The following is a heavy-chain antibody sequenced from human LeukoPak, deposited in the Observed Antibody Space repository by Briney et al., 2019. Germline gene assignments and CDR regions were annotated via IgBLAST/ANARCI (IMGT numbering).Heavy chain of an antibody. V-gene: IGHV4-39*07. Sequence: SETLSLTCTVSGGSISSSSYYWGWIRQPPGKGLEWIGSIYYSGSTYYNPSLKSRVTISVDTSKNQFSLKLSSVTAADTAVYYCARASKRITIFGVVMFDYWGQGTLVTVSS. CDR3: ARASKRITIFGVVMFDY. J-gene: IGHJ4*02. CDR1: GGSISSSSYY. D-gene: IGHD3-3*01. CDR2: IYYSGST.